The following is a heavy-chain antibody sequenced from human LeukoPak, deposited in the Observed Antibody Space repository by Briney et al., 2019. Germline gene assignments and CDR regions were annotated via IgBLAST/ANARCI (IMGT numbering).Heavy chain of an antibody. V-gene: IGHV3-7*01. CDR3: ARDREFESGSEGDY. CDR2: IKQGGSEI. CDR1: GFTFSRYG. D-gene: IGHD3-10*01. J-gene: IGHJ4*02. Sequence: GGSLRLSCVGSGFTFSRYGMSWVRQAPGKGLEYVALIKQGGSEIYHLDSVKGRFNISRDDAKNSLYLQMNSLRVEDTAVYYCARDREFESGSEGDYWGQGALVTVSS.